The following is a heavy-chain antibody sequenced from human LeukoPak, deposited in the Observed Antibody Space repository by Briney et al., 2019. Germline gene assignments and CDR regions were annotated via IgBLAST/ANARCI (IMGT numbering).Heavy chain of an antibody. D-gene: IGHD2-2*01. V-gene: IGHV4-34*01. Sequence: PSETLSLTCAVYGGSFSGYYWSWVRQPPGKGLEWIGEINHSGSTNYNPSLKSRVTISVDTSKNQFSLKLSSVTAADTAVYYCARGVAGDIVVVPAAIGAGPFDYWGQGTLVTVSS. J-gene: IGHJ4*02. CDR3: ARGVAGDIVVVPAAIGAGPFDY. CDR1: GGSFSGYY. CDR2: INHSGST.